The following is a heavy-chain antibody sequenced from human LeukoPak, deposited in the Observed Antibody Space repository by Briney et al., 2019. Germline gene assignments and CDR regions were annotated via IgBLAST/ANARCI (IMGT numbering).Heavy chain of an antibody. D-gene: IGHD5-18*01. Sequence: ASVKVSCKASGGTFSSYAISWVRQAPGQGLEWMGGIIPIFGTANYAQKLQGRVTMTTDTSTSTAYMELRSLRSDDTAVYYCARVWGYSYGYGMDVWGQGTTVTVSS. V-gene: IGHV1-69*05. CDR3: ARVWGYSYGYGMDV. J-gene: IGHJ6*02. CDR2: IIPIFGTA. CDR1: GGTFSSYA.